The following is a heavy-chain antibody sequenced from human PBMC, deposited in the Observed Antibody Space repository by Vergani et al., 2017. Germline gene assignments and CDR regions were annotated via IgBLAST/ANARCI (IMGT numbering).Heavy chain of an antibody. D-gene: IGHD1-26*01. CDR2: ISSSSSTI. CDR3: ARVLDAFDI. Sequence: EVQLVESGGGLVQPGGSLRLSCAASGFTFSSYSMNWVRQAPGKGLEWVSYISSSSSTIYYADSVKGRFTISRDNAKNSLYLQMNSLRAEDTAVYYCARVLDAFDIWGQGTMVTVSS. V-gene: IGHV3-48*01. J-gene: IGHJ3*02. CDR1: GFTFSSYS.